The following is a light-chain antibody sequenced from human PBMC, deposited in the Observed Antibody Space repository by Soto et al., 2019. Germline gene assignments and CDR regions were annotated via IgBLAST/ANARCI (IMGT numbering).Light chain of an antibody. CDR1: QDITKS. CDR2: YAY. J-gene: IGKJ3*01. V-gene: IGKV1-33*01. CDR3: QQFHDLPFT. Sequence: DIQMTQSPSSLSASVGDRVTITCQASQDITKSLNWFQQKPGKAPALLIYYAYNLETGVPSNFSGSGSGTDFTFTISSLQPEDIATYYCQQFHDLPFTFGPGTKVELK.